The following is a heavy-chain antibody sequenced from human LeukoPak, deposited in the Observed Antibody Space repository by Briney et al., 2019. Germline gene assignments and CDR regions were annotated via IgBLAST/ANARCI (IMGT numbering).Heavy chain of an antibody. J-gene: IGHJ4*02. D-gene: IGHD2-8*02. CDR3: ATYRQVLLPFES. Sequence: PGGSLRLSCAASGFTFSSYGMHWVRQAPGKGLEWVAFIRYGGSNKYYADSVRGRFTISRDNSKSTLSLQMNSLRAEDTAIYYCATYRQVLLPFESWGQGTLVTVSS. CDR2: IRYGGSNK. V-gene: IGHV3-30*02. CDR1: GFTFSSYG.